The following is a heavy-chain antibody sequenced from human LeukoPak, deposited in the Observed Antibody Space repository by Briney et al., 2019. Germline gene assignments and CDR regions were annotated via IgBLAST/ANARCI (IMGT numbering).Heavy chain of an antibody. CDR1: GCSITTSNF. J-gene: IGHJ5*02. CDR2: ISLRRST. CDR3: ARESGPYCPFGH. V-gene: IGHV4-4*02. Sequence: SETLSLTCGVSGCSITTSNFWSLVRAPPGGGLEWTGDISLRRSTQYNPSLKSRVNISIDKSKNHLYLKLASVTAADTAVYYCARESGPYCPFGHWGQGTLVAVTS. D-gene: IGHD1-26*01.